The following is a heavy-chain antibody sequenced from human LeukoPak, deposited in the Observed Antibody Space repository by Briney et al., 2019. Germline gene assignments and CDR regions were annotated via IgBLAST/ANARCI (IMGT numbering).Heavy chain of an antibody. V-gene: IGHV3-15*07. CDR2: IKSKTDGGTI. D-gene: IGHD3-22*01. CDR1: SFTFSNAW. Sequence: GGSLSLSCAASSFTFSNAWMNWVRQAPGKGLEWVGRIKSKTDGGTIDYAAPVKGRFTISRDDSKNTLYLQMNSLKTEDTAVYYCTTETFYYYDSSGLDYWGQGTLVTVSS. J-gene: IGHJ4*02. CDR3: TTETFYYYDSSGLDY.